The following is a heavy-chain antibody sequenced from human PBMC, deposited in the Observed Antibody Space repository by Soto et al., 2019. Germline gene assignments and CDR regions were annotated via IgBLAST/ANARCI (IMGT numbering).Heavy chain of an antibody. Sequence: SETLSLTCTVSGYSISASSWSWVRQPPGKGLEWIGNIHYNGNTKYNPSLKSRVTMSVDTSKNQFSLKLISVTAADTAKYFCAREGNLGRWLQPLDFWGQGTLVTVSS. CDR2: IHYNGNT. D-gene: IGHD5-12*01. CDR1: GYSISASS. V-gene: IGHV4-59*01. CDR3: AREGNLGRWLQPLDF. J-gene: IGHJ4*02.